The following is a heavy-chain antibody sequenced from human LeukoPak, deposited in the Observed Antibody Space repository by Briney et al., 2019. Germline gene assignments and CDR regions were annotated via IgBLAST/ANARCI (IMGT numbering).Heavy chain of an antibody. CDR2: ITRGGAGT. D-gene: IGHD2-2*01. V-gene: IGHV3-23*01. Sequence: GGSLRLSCAASGFTFSGYAMSWVRQAPGKGLEWVSTITRGGAGTYYADSVKGRFTISRDNSKNTLYLQMNSLRAEDTAVYYCAKDPCSSTSCYPLDYWGQGTLVTVSS. CDR3: AKDPCSSTSCYPLDY. CDR1: GFTFSGYA. J-gene: IGHJ4*02.